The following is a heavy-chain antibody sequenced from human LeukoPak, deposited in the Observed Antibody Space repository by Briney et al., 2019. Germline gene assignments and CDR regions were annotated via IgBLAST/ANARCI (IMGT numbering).Heavy chain of an antibody. Sequence: GGSLSLSCTVSGFTFSNAWMSWVRQAPGKGLESIGRIQSNTDGGTTDYAAPVKGRFTISRADSKNTLYLQMNSLKTEDTAVYYCTTDLSYYDSSGYYQTLVYCGQGALVSVSS. V-gene: IGHV3-15*01. D-gene: IGHD3-22*01. CDR2: IQSNTDGGTT. CDR1: GFTFSNAW. J-gene: IGHJ4*02. CDR3: TTDLSYYDSSGYYQTLVY.